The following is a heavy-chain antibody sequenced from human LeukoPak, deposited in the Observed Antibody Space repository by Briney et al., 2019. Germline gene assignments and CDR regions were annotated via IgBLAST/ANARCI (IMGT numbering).Heavy chain of an antibody. J-gene: IGHJ4*02. CDR3: ARGDYDSSGFEYYFDY. CDR1: GFTFSSYA. CDR2: ISYDGSNK. V-gene: IGHV3-30*04. Sequence: GGSLRLSCAASGFTFSSYAMHWVRQAPGKGLEWVAVISYDGSNKYYADSVKGRFTISRDNSKNTLYLQMNSLRAEDTAVYYCARGDYDSSGFEYYFDYWGQGTLVTVSS. D-gene: IGHD3-22*01.